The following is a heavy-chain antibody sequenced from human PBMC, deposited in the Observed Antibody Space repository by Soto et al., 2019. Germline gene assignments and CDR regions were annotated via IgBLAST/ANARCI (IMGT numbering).Heavy chain of an antibody. Sequence: GGSLRLSCAASGFTFSSYAMSWVRQAPGKGLEWVSAISGSGGSTYYADSVKGRFTISRDNSKNTLYLQMNSLRAEDTAVYYCAKEGLRGYDFWSGYYSTGLDYWGQGTLVTVSS. CDR1: GFTFSSYA. CDR2: ISGSGGST. J-gene: IGHJ4*02. V-gene: IGHV3-23*01. D-gene: IGHD3-3*01. CDR3: AKEGLRGYDFWSGYYSTGLDY.